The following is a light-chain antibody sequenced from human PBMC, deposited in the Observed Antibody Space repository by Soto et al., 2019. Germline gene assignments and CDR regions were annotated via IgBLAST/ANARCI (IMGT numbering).Light chain of an antibody. J-gene: IGLJ1*01. Sequence: QSVLTQPPSVSGAPGQRVTISCTGSSSNIGALYDVHWYQQLPGTAPKLLIYGNTNRPSEVPDRFSASKSATSASLAITGLPAEDEADYYCQSYDSSLCGSVFGTGTNVTVL. V-gene: IGLV1-40*01. CDR1: SSNIGALYD. CDR2: GNT. CDR3: QSYDSSLCGSV.